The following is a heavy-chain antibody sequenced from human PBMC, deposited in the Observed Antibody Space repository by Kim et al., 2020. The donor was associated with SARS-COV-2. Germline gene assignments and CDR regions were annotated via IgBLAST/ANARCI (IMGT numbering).Heavy chain of an antibody. CDR1: GFTFSSYA. J-gene: IGHJ3*02. Sequence: GGSLRLSCAASGFTFSSYAMSWVRQAPGKGLEWVSAISGSGGSTYYADSVKGRFTISRDNSKNTLYLQMNSLRAEDTAVYYCAKREYCSSTSCHDAFDIWGQGTMVTVSS. V-gene: IGHV3-23*01. CDR3: AKREYCSSTSCHDAFDI. CDR2: ISGSGGST. D-gene: IGHD2-2*01.